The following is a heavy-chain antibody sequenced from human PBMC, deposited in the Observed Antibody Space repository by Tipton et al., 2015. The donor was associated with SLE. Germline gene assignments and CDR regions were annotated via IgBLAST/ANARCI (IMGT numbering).Heavy chain of an antibody. CDR1: GDSISSHY. J-gene: IGHJ6*02. CDR3: ARHSGDYYYYDLDV. V-gene: IGHV4-59*08. Sequence: TLSLTCSVSGDSISSHYWSWIRQPPGKGLEWIGDIFYSGSTNYNPPLKSRVTISVDTSKNQFSLKLNSVTAADTAVYYCARHSGDYYYYDLDVWGQGTTVTVFS. CDR2: IFYSGST.